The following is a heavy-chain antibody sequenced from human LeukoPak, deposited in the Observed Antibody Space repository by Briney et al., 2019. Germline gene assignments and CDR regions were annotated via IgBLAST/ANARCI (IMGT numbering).Heavy chain of an antibody. Sequence: ASVKVSCKASGYTFTGYYMHWVRQAPGQGLEWMGWINPNSGGTNYAQKFQGRVTMTRDTSISTAYMELSRLRSDDTAVYYCAREPDSIAVAGNFDYWGQGTLVTVSS. V-gene: IGHV1-2*02. D-gene: IGHD6-19*01. CDR2: INPNSGGT. CDR3: AREPDSIAVAGNFDY. J-gene: IGHJ4*02. CDR1: GYTFTGYY.